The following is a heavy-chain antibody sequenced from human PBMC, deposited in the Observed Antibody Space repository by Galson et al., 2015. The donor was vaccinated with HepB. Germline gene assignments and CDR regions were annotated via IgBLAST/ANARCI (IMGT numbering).Heavy chain of an antibody. CDR1: GFSLSTSGVG. D-gene: IGHD3-22*01. CDR3: AHSYHDSNGYYYHYDY. Sequence: PALVKPTQTLTLTCTFSGFSLSTSGVGVGWIRQPPGKALEWLALIYWNDDKRYSPSLKSRLTITKDTSKKQVVLTMTNLDPVDTATYHCAHSYHDSNGYYYHYDYRGQGTLVTVSS. J-gene: IGHJ4*02. V-gene: IGHV2-5*01. CDR2: IYWNDDK.